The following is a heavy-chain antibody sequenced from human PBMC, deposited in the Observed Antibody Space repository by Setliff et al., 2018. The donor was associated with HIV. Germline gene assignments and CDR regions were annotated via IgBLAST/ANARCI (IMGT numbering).Heavy chain of an antibody. Sequence: ASVKVSCKASGYTFHYYDIHWVRQAPGQGLEWMGRITAGNGDTKYSQKFQDRVTLTSDMSANTVYMDLTTLRSEDTAVYYCARRTFGSGRIDPWGQGTPVTVSS. V-gene: IGHV1-3*01. CDR3: ARRTFGSGRIDP. CDR1: GYTFHYYD. D-gene: IGHD3-16*01. CDR2: ITAGNGDT. J-gene: IGHJ5*02.